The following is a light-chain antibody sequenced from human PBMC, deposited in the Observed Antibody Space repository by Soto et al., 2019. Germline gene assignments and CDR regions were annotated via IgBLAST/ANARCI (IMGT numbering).Light chain of an antibody. CDR1: QSVSNNY. Sequence: EIVLTQSPGTLSLSPGERATLSCRASQSVSNNYLAWYQQPPGPAPRLLVYAASNRATGIPNRFSSSGSGTDFTLTISRLEPEDFAVYYCQQYSSSGTFGQGTKVDIK. J-gene: IGKJ1*01. V-gene: IGKV3-20*01. CDR3: QQYSSSGT. CDR2: AAS.